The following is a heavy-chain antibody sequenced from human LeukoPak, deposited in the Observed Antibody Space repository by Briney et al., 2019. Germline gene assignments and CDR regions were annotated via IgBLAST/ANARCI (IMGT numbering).Heavy chain of an antibody. V-gene: IGHV4-39*01. D-gene: IGHD5-12*01. CDR1: GGSISSSSYY. CDR2: IYYSGST. Sequence: PSETLSLTCTVSGGSISSSSYYWGWISQPPGKGLEWIGSIYYSGSTYYNPSLKSRVTISVDTSKNQFSLKLSSVTAADTAVYYCARLHSGYDSSNYFDYWGQGTLVTVSS. J-gene: IGHJ4*02. CDR3: ARLHSGYDSSNYFDY.